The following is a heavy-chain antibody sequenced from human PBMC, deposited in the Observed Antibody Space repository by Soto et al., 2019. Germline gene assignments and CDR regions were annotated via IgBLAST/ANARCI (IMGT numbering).Heavy chain of an antibody. CDR2: VSGGSGTI. CDR1: GFSLSTYG. CDR3: AKWNGYGDH. D-gene: IGHD1-1*01. J-gene: IGHJ4*02. Sequence: EVQLLESGGGLVQPGGSLRLSCTASGFSLSTYGVTWVRQAPGKGLEWVSGVSGGSGTIHYEDSVKGRFTITTDNSENTAYLQMNSLRVEDTAVYYCAKWNGYGDHWGQGTLVTVS. V-gene: IGHV3-23*01.